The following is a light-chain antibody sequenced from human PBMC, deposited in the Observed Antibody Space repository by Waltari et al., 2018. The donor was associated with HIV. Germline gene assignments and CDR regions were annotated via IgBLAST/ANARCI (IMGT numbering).Light chain of an antibody. Sequence: DIQVTQSPSSLSALVGESATITCRASQRISSYLKWSQPKPGKAPKLLIYAASSLQSGVPSRFSGSGSGTDFTLTISSLQPEDFATYYCQQSYSTGTFGPGTKVDIK. CDR3: QQSYSTGT. J-gene: IGKJ3*01. V-gene: IGKV1-39*01. CDR2: AAS. CDR1: QRISSY.